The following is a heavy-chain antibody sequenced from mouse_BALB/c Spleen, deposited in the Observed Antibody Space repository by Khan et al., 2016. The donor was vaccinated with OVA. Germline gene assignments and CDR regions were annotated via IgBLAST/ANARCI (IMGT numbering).Heavy chain of an antibody. CDR3: ASSNYYGYYFDY. CDR2: MSYSGFT. Sequence: EVELVESGPGLVKPSQSLSLTCTVTGYSITSGYAWNWIRQFPGNKLEWMGYMSYSGFTNYNPSLKSRISITRDTSKNQFFLQLSSVTTEDTATXYCASSNYYGYYFDYWGQGATLTVSS. V-gene: IGHV3-2*02. J-gene: IGHJ2*01. D-gene: IGHD1-1*01. CDR1: GYSITSGYA.